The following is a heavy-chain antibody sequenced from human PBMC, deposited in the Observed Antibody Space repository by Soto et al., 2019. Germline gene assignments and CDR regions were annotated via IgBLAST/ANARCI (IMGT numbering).Heavy chain of an antibody. V-gene: IGHV3-23*01. CDR3: AKGKSSNYVSHAFDV. CDR2: ISGGGGSI. J-gene: IGHJ3*01. D-gene: IGHD3-10*02. Sequence: PGGSLRLSCAASGFNFNTYAMSWVRQAPGKGLEWVSGISGGGGSIHYVDSVKGRFTISRDNSKNTLYLQMDSLRGEDTAVYYCAKGKSSNYVSHAFDVWGQGTMVT. CDR1: GFNFNTYA.